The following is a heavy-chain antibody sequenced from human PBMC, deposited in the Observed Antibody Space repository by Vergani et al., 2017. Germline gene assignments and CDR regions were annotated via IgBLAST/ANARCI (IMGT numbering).Heavy chain of an antibody. V-gene: IGHV4-61*02. CDR3: ARQKDYYMDV. J-gene: IGHJ6*03. CDR1: GDSISSGIYY. Sequence: QVQLQESGPGLVKPSQTLSLTCTVSGDSISSGIYYWSWIRQPAGKGLEWIGRIHPSGSTNYNPSLKSRVTMSLDTSKNQFSLSLRSVTAADTAVYYCARQKDYYMDVWGKGATVTVS. CDR2: IHPSGST.